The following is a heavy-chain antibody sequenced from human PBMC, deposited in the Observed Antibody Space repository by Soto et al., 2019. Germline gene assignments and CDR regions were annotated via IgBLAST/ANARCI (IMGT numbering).Heavy chain of an antibody. CDR2: MNPNSGNT. D-gene: IGHD3-3*01. J-gene: IGHJ6*03. CDR1: GYTFTSYD. Sequence: ASVKVSCKASGYTFTSYDINWVRQATGQGLEWMGWMNPNSGNTGYAQEFQGRVTMTRNTSISTAYMELSSLRSEDTAVYYCARGPGERVWSGYSNYYYYYYMDVWGKGTTVTVSS. CDR3: ARGPGERVWSGYSNYYYYYYMDV. V-gene: IGHV1-8*01.